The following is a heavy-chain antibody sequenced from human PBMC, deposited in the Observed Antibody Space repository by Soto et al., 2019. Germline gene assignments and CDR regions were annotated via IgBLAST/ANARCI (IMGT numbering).Heavy chain of an antibody. D-gene: IGHD6-13*01. CDR2: IYYSGST. CDR3: ARQSHELAAGFDY. CDR1: GGSVSITTYY. V-gene: IGHV4-39*01. J-gene: IGHJ4*02. Sequence: SETLSLSCTVSGGSVSITTYYWGWVRQPPGKGLEWIGSIYYSGSTYYNPSLKSRLTISVDTSENQFSLKLSSVSAADTAVYYFARQSHELAAGFDYRAQRTLDTGSS.